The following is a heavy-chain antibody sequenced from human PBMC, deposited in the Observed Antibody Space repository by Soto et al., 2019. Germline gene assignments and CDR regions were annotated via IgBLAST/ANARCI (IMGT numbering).Heavy chain of an antibody. Sequence: WVSLRLSCAASGCTFRSYGMHRVRQAPGKGLEWVSVIWNDGSNKYYGDSVKGRFTISRDNSKNTLYLQMNSLRAEDTATYYCTRERDGYNAYDAFDIWGHGTMVTVS. V-gene: IGHV3-33*01. J-gene: IGHJ3*02. CDR3: TRERDGYNAYDAFDI. CDR2: IWNDGSNK. CDR1: GCTFRSYG. D-gene: IGHD3-16*01.